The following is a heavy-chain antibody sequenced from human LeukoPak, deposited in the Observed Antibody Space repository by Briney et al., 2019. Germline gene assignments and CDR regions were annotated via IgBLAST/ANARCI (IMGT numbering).Heavy chain of an antibody. D-gene: IGHD4-17*01. CDR1: GFTFSRYW. Sequence: GGSLRLSCAASGFTFSRYWMHWVRQAPGKGLVWVSRINSDGSSTIYADSVKGQFTISRDNARNTLYLQMNSLRAEDTAVYYCTTPNSRTAYYGMDVWGQGTTVTVSS. CDR3: TTPNSRTAYYGMDV. CDR2: INSDGSST. J-gene: IGHJ6*02. V-gene: IGHV3-74*01.